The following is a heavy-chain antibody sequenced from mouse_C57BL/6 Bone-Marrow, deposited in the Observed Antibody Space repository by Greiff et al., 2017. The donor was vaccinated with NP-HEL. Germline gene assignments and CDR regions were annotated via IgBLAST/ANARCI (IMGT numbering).Heavy chain of an antibody. CDR2: IDPSDSHT. CDR3: ARRGGPYAMDY. V-gene: IGHV1-69*01. Sequence: VQLQQSGAELVLPGASVTLSFKASGYTFTSYWMHWVQQRPGQGLEWIGEIDPSDSHTNYTQKFKGNSIFTVDNSSSTAYMQLSSLTSEDSAVDYCARRGGPYAMDYWGQGTSVTVSS. J-gene: IGHJ4*01. CDR1: GYTFTSYW.